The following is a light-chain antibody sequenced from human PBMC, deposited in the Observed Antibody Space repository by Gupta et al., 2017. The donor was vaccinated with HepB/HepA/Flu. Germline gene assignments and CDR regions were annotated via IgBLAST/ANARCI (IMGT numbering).Light chain of an antibody. J-gene: IGKJ1*01. V-gene: IGKV3-15*01. Sequence: EVMLTQFPATLSVSPGQRATLSCRASPSIGRNLAWYQWKPGQAPRLLIYGVSTRATGIPARFSGSGSGTEFTLTISSLQSEDFAVYYCQQYNNWLWTFGQGTTVEIK. CDR2: GVS. CDR3: QQYNNWLWT. CDR1: PSIGRN.